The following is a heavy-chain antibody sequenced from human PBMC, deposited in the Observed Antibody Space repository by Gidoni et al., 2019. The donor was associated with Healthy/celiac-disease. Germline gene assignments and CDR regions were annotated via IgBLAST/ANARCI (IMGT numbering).Heavy chain of an antibody. D-gene: IGHD6-19*01. CDR3: ARVPYSSGRFDY. J-gene: IGHJ4*02. CDR2: ISYDGSNN. CDR1: GFTFSISA. V-gene: IGHV3-30-3*01. Sequence: QVQPVESGGVVVRPGRSLILSGAASGFTFSISAMHWFRQAQGKGLGWVAVISYDGSNNYYADSVKGRFTISRDNSKNTLYLQMNSLRAEDTAVYYCARVPYSSGRFDYWGQGTLVTVSS.